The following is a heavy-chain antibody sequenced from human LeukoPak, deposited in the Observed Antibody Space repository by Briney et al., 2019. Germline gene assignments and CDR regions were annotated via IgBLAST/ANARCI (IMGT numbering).Heavy chain of an antibody. CDR3: ARGGTDF. D-gene: IGHD2-15*01. Sequence: SETLSLTCTVSGGSISSYYWSWIRQAPGKGVEWIGHIYYSGSTNYNPSLASRVTISVDTSKNQFSLKLSSVTATDTALYYCARGGTDFWGQGTLVTVSS. J-gene: IGHJ4*02. V-gene: IGHV4-59*08. CDR1: GGSISSYY. CDR2: IYYSGST.